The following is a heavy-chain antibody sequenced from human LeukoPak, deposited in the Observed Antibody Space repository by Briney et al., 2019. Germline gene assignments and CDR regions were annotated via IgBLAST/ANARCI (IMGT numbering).Heavy chain of an antibody. J-gene: IGHJ6*02. D-gene: IGHD3-3*01. CDR3: ARNENPRITIFGVVHAPDV. CDR2: IIPIFGTA. V-gene: IGHV1-69*13. CDR1: GGTFSSYA. Sequence: GASVKVSCKASGGTFSSYAISWVRQAPGQGLEWMGGIIPIFGTANYAQKFQGRVTITADESTSTAYMELSSLRAEDTAVYYCARNENPRITIFGVVHAPDVWGQGTTVTVSS.